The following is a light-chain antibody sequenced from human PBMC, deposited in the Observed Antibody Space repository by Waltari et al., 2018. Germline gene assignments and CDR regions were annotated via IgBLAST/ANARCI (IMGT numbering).Light chain of an antibody. J-gene: IGLJ3*02. CDR3: QVWDDTTNSGV. CDR1: KIARKS. CDR2: YDT. V-gene: IGLV3-21*01. Sequence: YVLTQPPSVSVAPGKTATLTCGGEKIARKSVNWYQQKAGQAPVLVLFYDTDRPSGIPDRFPGSNSGNTATLTISWVEAGDEADYHCQVWDDTTNSGVFGGGTRLTVL.